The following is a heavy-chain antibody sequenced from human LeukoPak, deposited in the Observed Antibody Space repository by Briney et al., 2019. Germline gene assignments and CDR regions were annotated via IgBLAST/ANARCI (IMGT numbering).Heavy chain of an antibody. Sequence: GGSLRLSCAASGFTFSTYDMNWVRQAPGKGLEWVSYISTSGLTIYYADSAKGRFTVSRDNAKNSLYLQMNNLRAEDTAVYYCARGLVGSPWGQGTLVTVSS. CDR1: GFTFSTYD. J-gene: IGHJ5*02. CDR2: ISTSGLTI. CDR3: ARGLVGSP. D-gene: IGHD3-9*01. V-gene: IGHV3-48*03.